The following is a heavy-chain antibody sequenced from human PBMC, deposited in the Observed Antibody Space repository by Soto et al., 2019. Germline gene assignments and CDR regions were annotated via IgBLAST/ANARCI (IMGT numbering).Heavy chain of an antibody. CDR1: GFSVSSNY. J-gene: IGHJ5*02. Sequence: VSLRLSCAISGFSVSSNYLSCVRQAPGKGLEWVSVHYSGGGTYYADSVQGRFTISRDKSNNTLYLQMRRVRAEDTAVYFCARHRHPRGTVGATSPLDPWGQGTQVTVS. V-gene: IGHV3-53*01. CDR3: ARHRHPRGTVGATSPLDP. CDR2: HYSGGGT. D-gene: IGHD1-26*01.